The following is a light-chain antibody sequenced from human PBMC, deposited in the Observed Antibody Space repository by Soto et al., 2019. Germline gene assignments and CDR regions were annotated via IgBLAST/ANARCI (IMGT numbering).Light chain of an antibody. J-gene: IGLJ1*01. Sequence: QSALTQPASVSGSLGQSITISCTGSNRDIGAYNLVSWYQQHPGKAPKLMIYHVTYRPSGVSNRYSGSKSGNSASLTISGLQADDEADYYCCSLTTSHTYVFGSGTKVTVL. CDR3: CSLTTSHTYV. V-gene: IGLV2-14*03. CDR1: NRDIGAYNL. CDR2: HVT.